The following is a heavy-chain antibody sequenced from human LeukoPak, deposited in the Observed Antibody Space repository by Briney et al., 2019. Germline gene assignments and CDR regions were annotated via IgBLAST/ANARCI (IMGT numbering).Heavy chain of an antibody. CDR3: ARQKKYSTSWYLDY. Sequence: GESLKISCKGSGYSFTSYWIGWVRQMPGKGLEWMGVIYPGDSDTRYSPSFQGQVTISVDKSISTAYLQWSSLRASDTAMYYCARQKKYSTSWYLDYWGQGTLVTVSS. CDR1: GYSFTSYW. V-gene: IGHV5-51*01. CDR2: IYPGDSDT. J-gene: IGHJ4*02. D-gene: IGHD6-13*01.